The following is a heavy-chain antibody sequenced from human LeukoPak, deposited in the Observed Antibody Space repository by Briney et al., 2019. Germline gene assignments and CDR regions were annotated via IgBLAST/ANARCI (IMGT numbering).Heavy chain of an antibody. CDR3: ARDSSSWYHFDY. D-gene: IGHD6-13*01. Sequence: SETLSLTCTVSGGSISSSSYYWGWIRQPTGKGLEWIGSIYYSGSTYYNPSLKSRVTISVDTSKNQFSLKLSSATAADTAVYYCARDSSSWYHFDYWGQGTLVTVSS. V-gene: IGHV4-39*07. J-gene: IGHJ4*02. CDR1: GGSISSSSYY. CDR2: IYYSGST.